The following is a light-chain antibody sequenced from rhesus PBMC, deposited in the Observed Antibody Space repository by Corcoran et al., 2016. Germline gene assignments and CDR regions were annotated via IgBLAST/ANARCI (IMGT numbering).Light chain of an antibody. CDR3: QQYDDLPYS. CDR2: AAS. J-gene: IGKJ2*01. V-gene: IGKV1-19*01. CDR1: QAISSW. Sequence: DIQMTQSPSSLSASVGDKVTIIYHASQAISSWLAWYQQKPGKAPKPLIYAASSLQSGVPSRFSGSGSGTDYTLTISSLHPEDFATYYCQQYDDLPYSFGQGTKVEIK.